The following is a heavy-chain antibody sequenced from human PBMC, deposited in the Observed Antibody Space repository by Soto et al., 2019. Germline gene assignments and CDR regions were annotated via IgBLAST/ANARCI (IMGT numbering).Heavy chain of an antibody. J-gene: IGHJ1*01. CDR2: INWNSGSI. Sequence: EVQLVESGGGLVQPGRSLRLSCAASGFTFDDYAMHWVRQVPGKGLEWASGINWNSGSIGYGDSVKGRFAISRDNANNSLHLQMNSLSAEDTAFYYCVKDESINWYSGHFRHWGQGTLVTVSS. V-gene: IGHV3-9*01. CDR1: GFTFDDYA. D-gene: IGHD6-13*01. CDR3: VKDESINWYSGHFRH.